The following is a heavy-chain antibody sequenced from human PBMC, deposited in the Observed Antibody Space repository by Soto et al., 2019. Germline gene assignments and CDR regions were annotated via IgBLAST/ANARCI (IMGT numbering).Heavy chain of an antibody. CDR3: AREPLFGYLEN. V-gene: IGHV1-18*04. D-gene: IGHD3-3*02. Sequence: QVQLVQSGAEVKKPGAAVKVSCKTSGYTFTSYAITWVRQAPGQGLEWMGKISGYNGNTDYSEKFQGRATMTTATSTSTAYMELRSLRSDDTAVYFCAREPLFGYLENWGQGTLVTVSS. CDR1: GYTFTSYA. CDR2: ISGYNGNT. J-gene: IGHJ4*02.